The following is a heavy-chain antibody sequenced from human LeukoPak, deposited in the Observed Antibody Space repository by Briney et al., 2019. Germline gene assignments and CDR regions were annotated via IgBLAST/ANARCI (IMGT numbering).Heavy chain of an antibody. Sequence: GGSLRLSCAASGFTFSSYAMSWVRQAPGKELEGVSAISCSGGSTYYTDSVKGRFTISRDNSKNTLYLQMNSLRAEDTSVYYCAKTSYYDFLSGRPHYYYYGMDVWGQGTTVTVSS. D-gene: IGHD3-3*01. CDR2: ISCSGGST. CDR1: GFTFSSYA. J-gene: IGHJ6*02. CDR3: AKTSYYDFLSGRPHYYYYGMDV. V-gene: IGHV3-23*01.